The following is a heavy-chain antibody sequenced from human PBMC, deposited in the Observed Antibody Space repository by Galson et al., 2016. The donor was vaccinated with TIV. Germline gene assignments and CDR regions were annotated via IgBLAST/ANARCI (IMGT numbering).Heavy chain of an antibody. Sequence: SVKVSCKVSGYTLSEIAMHWVRQAPGEGLEWVGGFDPEVGRTIYAQKLQGRVTMTADTSTDTAYMELGSLGFEDAAVYYCATVAWFPGLSLDNWGQGTLVTVSS. CDR1: GYTLSEIA. V-gene: IGHV1-24*01. CDR3: ATVAWFPGLSLDN. CDR2: FDPEVGRT. D-gene: IGHD3-22*01. J-gene: IGHJ4*02.